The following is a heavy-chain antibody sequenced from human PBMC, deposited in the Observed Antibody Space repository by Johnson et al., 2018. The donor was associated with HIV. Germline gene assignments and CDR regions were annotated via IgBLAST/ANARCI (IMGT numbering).Heavy chain of an antibody. J-gene: IGHJ3*02. D-gene: IGHD7-27*01. CDR2: IRFDGTIK. CDR1: GFTFTDAW. CDR3: ASELGMRLDAFDI. V-gene: IGHV3-30*02. Sequence: QVQLVESGGGLVKPGGSVRLSCAVSGFTFTDAWMSWVRQAPGTGLVWVAFIRFDGTIKYDADSVRGRFIISRDNSKNTLYLHMNRLRAEDTAVSYCASELGMRLDAFDIWGQGTMVTVSS.